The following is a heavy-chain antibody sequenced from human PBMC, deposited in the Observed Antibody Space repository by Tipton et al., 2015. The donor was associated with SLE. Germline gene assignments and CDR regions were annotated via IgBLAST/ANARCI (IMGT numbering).Heavy chain of an antibody. CDR3: AKALWAPVKDGFDI. CDR1: GFTFDDYA. D-gene: IGHD7-27*01. V-gene: IGHV3-9*01. CDR2: ISGDSGTI. Sequence: SLRLSCTVSGFTFDDYAMHWVRQAPGKGLEWVSGISGDSGTIGYADSVKGRFTISRDNAKNSLYLQMNSLRAEDTALYYCAKALWAPVKDGFDIWGQGTMVTVSS. J-gene: IGHJ3*02.